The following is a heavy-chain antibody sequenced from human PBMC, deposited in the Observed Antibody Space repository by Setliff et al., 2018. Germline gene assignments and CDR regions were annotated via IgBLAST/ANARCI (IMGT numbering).Heavy chain of an antibody. J-gene: IGHJ2*01. V-gene: IGHV3-53*01. D-gene: IGHD3-10*02. Sequence: GESLTISCAGSGLTVSGDYMNWVRQAPGKGLEWVSLIYTGGNTKYADSVKGRFSISTDNSKNTVYLQMNTLRAEDTAVYYCAKGGVFGSSYFDVWGRGALVTVSS. CDR2: IYTGGNT. CDR3: AKGGVFGSSYFDV. CDR1: GLTVSGDY.